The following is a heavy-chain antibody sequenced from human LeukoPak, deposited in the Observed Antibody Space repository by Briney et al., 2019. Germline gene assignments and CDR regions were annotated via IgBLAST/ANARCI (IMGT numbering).Heavy chain of an antibody. CDR2: ISSSSTI. Sequence: GGSLRLSCAASGFTFSSYSMNWVRQAPGKGLEWVSYISSSSTIYYADSVKGRFTISRDNAKNSLYLQMNSLRAEDTAVYYCAPYSSSGGYWGQGTLVTVSS. V-gene: IGHV3-48*01. D-gene: IGHD6-6*01. CDR1: GFTFSSYS. CDR3: APYSSSGGY. J-gene: IGHJ4*02.